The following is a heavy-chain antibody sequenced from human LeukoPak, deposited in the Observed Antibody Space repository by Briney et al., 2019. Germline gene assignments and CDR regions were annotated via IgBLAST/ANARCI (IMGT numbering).Heavy chain of an antibody. V-gene: IGHV3-49*04. J-gene: IGHJ4*02. Sequence: GGSLRLSCAASGFTFSSYAMSWVRQAPGKGLEWVGFIRSKAYGGTTEYAASVKGRFTISRDDSKSIAYLQMNSLKTEDTAVYYCTRPRSDYWGQGTLVTVSS. CDR2: IRSKAYGGTT. CDR3: TRPRSDY. D-gene: IGHD5-24*01. CDR1: GFTFSSYA.